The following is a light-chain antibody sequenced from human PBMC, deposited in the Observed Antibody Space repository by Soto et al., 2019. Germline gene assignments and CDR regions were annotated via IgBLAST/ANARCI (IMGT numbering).Light chain of an antibody. CDR1: SSDVGGYNY. CDR3: SSYTSSSTPYVV. V-gene: IGLV2-14*01. J-gene: IGLJ2*01. CDR2: EVS. Sequence: QSALTQPASVSGSPGQSITISCTGTSSDVGGYNYVSWYQQHPGKAPKLRIYEVSNRPSGVSNRFSGSKSGNTASLTISGLQAEDEADYYCSSYTSSSTPYVVFGGGTKVTVL.